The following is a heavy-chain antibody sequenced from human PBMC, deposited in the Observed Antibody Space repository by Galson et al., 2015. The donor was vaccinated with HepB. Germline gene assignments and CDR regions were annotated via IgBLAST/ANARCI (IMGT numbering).Heavy chain of an antibody. J-gene: IGHJ4*02. Sequence: SVKVSCKASGYTFTSFDINWVRQATGQGLEWMGWMNPNNGNTGYAQKFQGRVTMTRDTSISTAYMELSSLRSEDTAVYYCARGLAAAGTGYWGQGTLVTVSS. V-gene: IGHV1-8*01. CDR2: MNPNNGNT. CDR3: ARGLAAAGTGY. D-gene: IGHD6-13*01. CDR1: GYTFTSFD.